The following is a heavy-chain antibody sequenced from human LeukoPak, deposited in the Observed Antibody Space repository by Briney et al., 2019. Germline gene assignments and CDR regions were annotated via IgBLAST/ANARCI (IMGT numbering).Heavy chain of an antibody. D-gene: IGHD3-3*01. V-gene: IGHV1-18*01. CDR3: ARDRDGYDFWSGYPLDY. J-gene: IGHJ4*02. CDR2: ISAYNGNT. CDR1: GGTFSSYA. Sequence: ASVKVSCKASGGTFSSYAISWVRQAPGQGLEWMGWISAYNGNTNYAQKLQGRVTMTTDTSTSTAYMELRSLRSDDTAVYYCARDRDGYDFWSGYPLDYWGQGTLVTVSS.